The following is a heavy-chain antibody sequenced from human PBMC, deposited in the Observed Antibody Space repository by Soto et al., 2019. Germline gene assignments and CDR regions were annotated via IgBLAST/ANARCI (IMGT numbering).Heavy chain of an antibody. CDR2: ISSSGSTI. J-gene: IGHJ4*02. CDR3: SRGGGIFGVAVDFDY. CDR1: GFTFSDYY. V-gene: IGHV3-11*01. Sequence: QVQLVESGGALVKPGGSLRLSCAASGFTFSDYYMSWIRQAPGNGLEWVSYISSSGSTIYYADSVKCRFTISRNNAKHSLHLQRNSLRAEDTAVYYCSRGGGIFGVAVDFDYWGQGTLVTVSS. D-gene: IGHD3-3*01.